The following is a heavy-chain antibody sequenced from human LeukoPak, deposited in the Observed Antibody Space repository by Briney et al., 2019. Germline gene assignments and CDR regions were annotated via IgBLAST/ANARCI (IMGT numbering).Heavy chain of an antibody. Sequence: GGSLRHSCAASGLSFTTYWMHWVRQAPGEGLVWVSRINGDGSSTNYADSVKGRFTISRDNAKNTLYLQMNSLRAEDTAMYYCARGGSNYGDFYYWGQGTLVTVSS. CDR2: INGDGSST. D-gene: IGHD4-11*01. CDR1: GLSFTTYW. CDR3: ARGGSNYGDFYY. J-gene: IGHJ4*02. V-gene: IGHV3-74*01.